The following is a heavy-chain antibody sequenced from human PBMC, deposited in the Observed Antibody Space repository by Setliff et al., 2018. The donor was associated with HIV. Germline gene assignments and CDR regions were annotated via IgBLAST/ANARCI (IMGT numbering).Heavy chain of an antibody. J-gene: IGHJ4*02. D-gene: IGHD5-18*01. Sequence: SETLSLTCTVSGGSIRGSNYYWAWIRQPPGKGLEWIGSSYYSGSTYYNPSLKSRVTISVDTSKNQFSLKLTSVTAAETAIYYCATDTAFLQEGTEFWGQGALVTVSS. CDR1: GGSIRGSNYY. CDR2: SYYSGST. V-gene: IGHV4-39*01. CDR3: ATDTAFLQEGTEF.